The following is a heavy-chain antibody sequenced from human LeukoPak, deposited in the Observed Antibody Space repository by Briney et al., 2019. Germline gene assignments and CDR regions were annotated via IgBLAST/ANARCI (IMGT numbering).Heavy chain of an antibody. D-gene: IGHD6-19*01. J-gene: IGHJ4*02. V-gene: IGHV4-31*03. CDR2: IYYSGST. CDR1: GGSISSGGYY. Sequence: SETLSLTCTVSGGSISSGGYYWSWIRQHSGKGLEWIGYIYYSGSTYYNPSLKSRVTISVDTSKNQFSLKLSSVTAADTAVYYCARAVAGDYFDYWGQGTLVTVSS. CDR3: ARAVAGDYFDY.